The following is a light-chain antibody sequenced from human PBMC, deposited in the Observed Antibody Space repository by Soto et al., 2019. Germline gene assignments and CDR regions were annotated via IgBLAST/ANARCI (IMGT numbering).Light chain of an antibody. CDR3: MQGTHWPPST. CDR1: QSLVYSDGNTY. V-gene: IGKV2-30*01. Sequence: DVVMTQSPLSLPVTLGQPASISCRSSQSLVYSDGNTYLSWFQQRPGQSPRRLFYVVSRRDSGVQDRCSSSGSGTDFTLENSRVEAEDVGVYYCMQGTHWPPSTFGQGTKLEIK. J-gene: IGKJ2*02. CDR2: VVS.